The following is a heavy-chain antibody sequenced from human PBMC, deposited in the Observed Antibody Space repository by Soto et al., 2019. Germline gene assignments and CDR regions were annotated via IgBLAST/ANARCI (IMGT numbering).Heavy chain of an antibody. J-gene: IGHJ5*02. D-gene: IGHD3-10*01. V-gene: IGHV1-8*01. CDR1: GYTFTNYE. Sequence: GASVKVSCNASGYTFTNYEINWVRQATGQGLEWMGWMNPGSGNTGYAHKFQGRVTMTRNISISTAYMELSRLGSDDTAIYYCARMASSGSLNWFDPWGQGTLVTVSS. CDR3: ARMASSGSLNWFDP. CDR2: MNPGSGNT.